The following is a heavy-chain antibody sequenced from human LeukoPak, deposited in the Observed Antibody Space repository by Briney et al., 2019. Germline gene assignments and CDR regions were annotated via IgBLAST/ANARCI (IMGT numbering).Heavy chain of an antibody. CDR2: IRYDGSNT. J-gene: IGHJ4*02. Sequence: GGSLRLSCAASGFTFNNYGMHWVRQAPGKGLEWVAFIRYDGSNTYYADSVKGRFTISRDNSKNTLYLHMNRLRAEDTAVYYCAKDPNRYDSSIYYCAYWGQGTLVTVSS. V-gene: IGHV3-30*02. D-gene: IGHD3-22*01. CDR1: GFTFNNYG. CDR3: AKDPNRYDSSIYYCAY.